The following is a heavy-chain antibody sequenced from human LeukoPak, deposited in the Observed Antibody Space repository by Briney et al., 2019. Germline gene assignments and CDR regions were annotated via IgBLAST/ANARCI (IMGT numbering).Heavy chain of an antibody. CDR2: IRYDGSNT. J-gene: IGHJ4*02. Sequence: GGSLRLSCAASGFTFNNYGMHWVRQAPGKGLEWVAFIRYDGSNTYYADSVKGRFTISRDNSKNTLYLHMNRLRAEDTAVYYCAKDPNRYDSSIYYCAYWGQGTLVTVSS. V-gene: IGHV3-30*02. D-gene: IGHD3-22*01. CDR1: GFTFNNYG. CDR3: AKDPNRYDSSIYYCAY.